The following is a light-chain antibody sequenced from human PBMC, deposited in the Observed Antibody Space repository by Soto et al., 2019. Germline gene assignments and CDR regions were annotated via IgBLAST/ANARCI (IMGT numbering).Light chain of an antibody. J-gene: IGLJ1*01. Sequence: QFVLTQPPSASGSPGQSVTISCTGTKNDIGVYDFVSWYQHHPGKAPRLIIYEVVQRPSGVPGRFSGSKSGNTASLTVPGLQAADEADYFCKSYAGSNTYVFGSGTKVTVL. V-gene: IGLV2-8*01. CDR2: EVV. CDR1: KNDIGVYDF. CDR3: KSYAGSNTYV.